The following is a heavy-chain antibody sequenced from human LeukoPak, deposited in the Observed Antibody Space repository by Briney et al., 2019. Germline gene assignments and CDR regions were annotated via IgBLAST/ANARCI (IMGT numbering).Heavy chain of an antibody. D-gene: IGHD3-10*01. V-gene: IGHV3-33*08. CDR2: IWYDGSNE. J-gene: IGHJ4*01. CDR3: ARDREGSYSDIGY. CDR1: GFTFSSYW. Sequence: GGSLRLSCAASGFTFSSYWMSWVRQAPGKGVEWVAVIWYDGSNELYAVSAKGSFTIQRHSSKNTLYLNKNRLRRGDTVVFYFARDREGSYSDIGYWGQGTPVTVSS.